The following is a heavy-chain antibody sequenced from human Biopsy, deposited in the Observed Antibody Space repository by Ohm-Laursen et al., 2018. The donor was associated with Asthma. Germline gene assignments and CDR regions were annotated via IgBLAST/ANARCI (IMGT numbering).Heavy chain of an antibody. CDR1: GGIFSNFA. J-gene: IGHJ6*02. CDR3: ARCQVGYSSGWSLLLKKIYYSGMDV. D-gene: IGHD6-19*01. V-gene: IGHV1-69*13. CDR2: IMPVFGTT. Sequence: SVKVSCKAPGGIFSNFAISWVRQAPGQGLEWLGGIMPVFGTTNYAQKFQGRVTITADESTSTAYMEVTSLRSEDTAIYYCARCQVGYSSGWSLLLKKIYYSGMDVWGQGTAVTVSS.